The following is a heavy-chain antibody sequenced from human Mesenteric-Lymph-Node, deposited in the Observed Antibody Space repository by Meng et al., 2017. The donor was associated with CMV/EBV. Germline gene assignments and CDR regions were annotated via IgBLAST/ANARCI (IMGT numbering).Heavy chain of an antibody. CDR3: ARDLLVWFHRDGMDV. D-gene: IGHD3-10*01. CDR2: INDNGGST. CDR1: GFTFSSYS. Sequence: GESLKISCAASGFTFSSYSMSWVRQAPGKGLGWVSAINDNGGSTYYADSVRGRFTISRDNSQNALYLQMNSLRPEDTAVYYCARDLLVWFHRDGMDVWGQGTTVTVSS. V-gene: IGHV3-23*01. J-gene: IGHJ6*02.